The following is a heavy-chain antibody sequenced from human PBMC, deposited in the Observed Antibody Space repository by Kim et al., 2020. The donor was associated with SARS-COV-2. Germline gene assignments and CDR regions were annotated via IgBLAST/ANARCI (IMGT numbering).Heavy chain of an antibody. CDR1: GGSISSYY. Sequence: SETLSLTCTVSGGSISSYYWSWIRQPPGKGLEWIGYIYYSGSTNYNTSLKSRVTISVDTSKNQFSLKLSSVTAADTAVYYCAIDLLRDPFGDHVRYFDLWGRGTLVTVSS. CDR3: AIDLLRDPFGDHVRYFDL. CDR2: IYYSGST. V-gene: IGHV4-59*01. J-gene: IGHJ2*01. D-gene: IGHD3-10*01.